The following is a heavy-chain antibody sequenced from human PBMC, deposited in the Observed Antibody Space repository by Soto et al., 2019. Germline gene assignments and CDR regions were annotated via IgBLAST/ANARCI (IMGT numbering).Heavy chain of an antibody. CDR3: VRDDAFDL. CDR1: GFTFDAYP. CDR2: LAWDGGSI. V-gene: IGHV3-9*01. J-gene: IGHJ3*01. Sequence: EVQLVESGGGLVQPGRSLRLSCAASGFTFDAYPMHWVRQAPGKGLEWVAGLAWDGGSIEYVDSVEGRFTISRDNAKNSLYLQMSSLRDEETALYYCVRDDAFDLWGQGTQVTVSS.